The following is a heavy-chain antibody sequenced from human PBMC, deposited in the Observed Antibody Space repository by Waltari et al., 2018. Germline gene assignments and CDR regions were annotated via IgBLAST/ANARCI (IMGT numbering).Heavy chain of an antibody. J-gene: IGHJ4*02. CDR2: IKSKRSGGTT. CDR3: TTDGGIGPRPIFDS. CDR1: GFTFTDGW. D-gene: IGHD6-6*01. Sequence: EVQLVEFGGGLVKPGVSLRLSCSAYGFTFTDGWLSWARQAPGKGLEWVARIKSKRSGGTTDYAEAVKGRFTISRDDSKSTLYLEMNSLKTEDTAVYYCTTDGGIGPRPIFDSWGRGTLVTVSS. V-gene: IGHV3-15*01.